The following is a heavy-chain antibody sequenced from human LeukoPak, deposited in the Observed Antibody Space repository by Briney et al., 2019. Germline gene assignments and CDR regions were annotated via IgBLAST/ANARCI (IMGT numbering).Heavy chain of an antibody. CDR3: ARGVEPLAANTLAY. Sequence: PGGSLRLSCAASGFTFSNYAMSWVRQAPGKGLEWVSYISSTGSTIYYADSVRGRFTISRDNSKNTLYLEMNSLSPDDTAVYYCARGVEPLAANTLAYWGQGTLVTVSS. D-gene: IGHD1-14*01. V-gene: IGHV3-48*01. CDR2: ISSTGSTI. J-gene: IGHJ4*02. CDR1: GFTFSNYA.